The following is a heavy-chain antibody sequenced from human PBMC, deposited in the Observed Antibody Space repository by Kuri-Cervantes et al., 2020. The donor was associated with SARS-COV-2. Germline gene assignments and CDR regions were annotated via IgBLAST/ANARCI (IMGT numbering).Heavy chain of an antibody. CDR1: GGSISSSNW. D-gene: IGHD6-13*01. J-gene: IGHJ6*02. V-gene: IGHV4-4*02. CDR2: MYHSGST. CDR3: ARGMRYSSSWYYYYGMDV. Sequence: SETLSLTCAVSGGSISSSNWWSWVRQSPDKGLEWNGEMYHSGSTNYNPSLKSRVTISVDTSKNQFSLKLSSVTAADTAVYYCARGMRYSSSWYYYYGMDVWGQGTTVTV.